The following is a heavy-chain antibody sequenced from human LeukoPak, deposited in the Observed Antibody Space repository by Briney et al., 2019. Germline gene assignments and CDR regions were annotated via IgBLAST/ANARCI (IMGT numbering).Heavy chain of an antibody. J-gene: IGHJ4*02. CDR2: ISASGGNT. Sequence: GGSLRLSCAASGFTLSSYTMSWVRQAPGKGLEWVSGISASGGNTYYADSVKGRFTISRDNSRNTLFLQMNRLTAEDTALYYCAKEWWSSSSPLHFDYWGQGTLVTVSS. D-gene: IGHD6-6*01. CDR3: AKEWWSSSSPLHFDY. V-gene: IGHV3-23*01. CDR1: GFTLSSYT.